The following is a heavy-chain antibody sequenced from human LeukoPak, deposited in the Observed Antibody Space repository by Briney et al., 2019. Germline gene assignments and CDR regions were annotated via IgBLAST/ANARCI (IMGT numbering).Heavy chain of an antibody. Sequence: GGSLRLSCAASGFTFSSYDVYWVRQAPGKGLDWVAFVRYDGSQKHYAYSVKGRFTLSRDNSKNTLYLQMNSLRAEDTAVYYCAKDGRGYSSSWLDFDYWGQGTLVTVSS. CDR2: VRYDGSQK. J-gene: IGHJ4*02. V-gene: IGHV3-30*02. CDR1: GFTFSSYD. D-gene: IGHD6-13*01. CDR3: AKDGRGYSSSWLDFDY.